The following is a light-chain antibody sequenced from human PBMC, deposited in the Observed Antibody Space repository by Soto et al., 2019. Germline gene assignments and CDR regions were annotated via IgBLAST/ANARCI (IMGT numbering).Light chain of an antibody. J-gene: IGKJ4*01. Sequence: DIQMTQSPSALSASVGDRVTITCQASQDISNYLNWYQQKPGKAPKLLIYAASSLQSGVPSRFSGSGVGTHFTLTISSLQDEDFATYYCQQGYTKSPLTFGGGTKVDI. V-gene: IGKV1-39*01. CDR2: AAS. CDR1: QDISNY. CDR3: QQGYTKSPLT.